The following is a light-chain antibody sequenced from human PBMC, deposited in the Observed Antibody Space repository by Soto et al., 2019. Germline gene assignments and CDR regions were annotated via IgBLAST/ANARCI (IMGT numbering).Light chain of an antibody. CDR3: AAWDDSLSGGV. CDR2: KNN. CDR1: SSNIGSNY. J-gene: IGLJ1*01. Sequence: QSVLTQPPSASGTPGQRVIISCSGSSSNIGSNYVYWYQQLPGTAPKLLIYKNNQRPSGVPVRFSGSKSGTSASLAISGLRSEDEADYYCAAWDDSLSGGVFGTGTKLTVL. V-gene: IGLV1-47*01.